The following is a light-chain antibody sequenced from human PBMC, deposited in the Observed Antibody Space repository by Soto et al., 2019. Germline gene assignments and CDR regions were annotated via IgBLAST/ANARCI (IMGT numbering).Light chain of an antibody. V-gene: IGKV1-9*01. CDR2: AAS. J-gene: IGKJ5*01. CDR3: QHLDSYST. CDR1: QGISSY. Sequence: IQMTQSPSSLSASVGDRVTITCRASQGISSYLAWYQQKPGKAPKLLIYAASTLQSGVPSRFSGSGSGTEFTLTISSLQPEDFATYYCQHLDSYSTFGQGTRLEIK.